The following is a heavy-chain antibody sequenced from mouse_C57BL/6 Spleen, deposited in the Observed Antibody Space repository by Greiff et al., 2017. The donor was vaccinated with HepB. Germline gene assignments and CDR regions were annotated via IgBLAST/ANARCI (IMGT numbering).Heavy chain of an antibody. V-gene: IGHV1-53*01. J-gene: IGHJ3*01. CDR2: INPSNGGT. CDR3: AREGGYYGSSLAWFAY. CDR1: GYTFTSYW. D-gene: IGHD1-1*01. Sequence: QVQLQQPGTELVKPGASVKLSCKASGYTFTSYWMHWVKQRPGQGLEWIGNINPSNGGTNYNEKFKSKATLTVDKSSSTAYMQLSSLTSEDSAVYYCAREGGYYGSSLAWFAYWGQGTLVTVSA.